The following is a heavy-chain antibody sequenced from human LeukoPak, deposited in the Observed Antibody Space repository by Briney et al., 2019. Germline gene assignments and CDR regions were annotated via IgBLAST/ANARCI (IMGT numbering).Heavy chain of an antibody. Sequence: SETLSLTCAVYGGSFSGYYWSWIRQPPGKGLEWIGEINHSGSTNYNPSLKSRVTISVDTSKNQFSLKLSSVTAADTAVYYCASNGGNSDLDYWGQGALVTVSS. J-gene: IGHJ4*02. V-gene: IGHV4-34*01. CDR1: GGSFSGYY. CDR2: INHSGST. D-gene: IGHD4-23*01. CDR3: ASNGGNSDLDY.